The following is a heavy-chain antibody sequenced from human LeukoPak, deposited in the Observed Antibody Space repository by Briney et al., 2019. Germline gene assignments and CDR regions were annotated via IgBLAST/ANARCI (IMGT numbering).Heavy chain of an antibody. Sequence: ASVKVSCKASGYTFTSYYMHWVRQAPGQGLEWMGIINPSGGSTSYAQKFQGRVTMARDTSTSTVYMELSSLRSEDTAVYYCARVRRPKNYYDSSGYYSPDDAFDIWGQGTMVTVSS. J-gene: IGHJ3*02. V-gene: IGHV1-46*01. CDR3: ARVRRPKNYYDSSGYYSPDDAFDI. CDR1: GYTFTSYY. D-gene: IGHD3-22*01. CDR2: INPSGGST.